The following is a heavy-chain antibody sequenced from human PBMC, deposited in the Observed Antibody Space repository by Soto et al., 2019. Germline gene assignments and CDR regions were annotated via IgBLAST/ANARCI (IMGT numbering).Heavy chain of an antibody. J-gene: IGHJ6*02. CDR2: INSDGSST. D-gene: IGHD6-13*01. Sequence: GSLRLSCAASGFTFSSYWMHWVRQAPGKGLVWVSRINSDGSSTSYADSVKGRFTISRDNAKNTLYLQMNSLRAEDTAVYYCARDTGVAAAGYYYYGVDVWGQGTTVTVSS. CDR1: GFTFSSYW. CDR3: ARDTGVAAAGYYYYGVDV. V-gene: IGHV3-74*01.